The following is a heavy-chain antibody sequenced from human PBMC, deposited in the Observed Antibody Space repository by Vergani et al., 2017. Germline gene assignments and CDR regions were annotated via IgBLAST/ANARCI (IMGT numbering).Heavy chain of an antibody. V-gene: IGHV4-39*01. J-gene: IGHJ4*02. CDR3: ARTESFIFRYFHWAL. D-gene: IGHD3-9*01. CDR2: IYHSGGA. CDR1: GGSITSSSYY. Sequence: QLHLQESGPGLVKPSETLSLTCTVSGGSITSSSYYWGWIRQPPGKGLEWIGTIYHSGGAYYNPSLKGRVTISVDTSKNQFSLEVTSVTAADTAIYFCARTESFIFRYFHWALWGQGTLVTVSS.